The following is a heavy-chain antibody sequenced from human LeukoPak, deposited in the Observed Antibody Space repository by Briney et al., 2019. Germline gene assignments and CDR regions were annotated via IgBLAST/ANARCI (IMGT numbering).Heavy chain of an antibody. D-gene: IGHD4-23*01. CDR3: ARVGGDYGGNSWGVQAFDI. V-gene: IGHV3-7*01. J-gene: IGHJ3*02. CDR1: GFTFSSYW. Sequence: GGSLRLSCAASGFTFSSYWMSWVRQAPGKGLEWVANIKQDGSEKYYVDSVKGRFTISRDNAKNSLYLQMNSLRAEDTAVYYCARVGGDYGGNSWGVQAFDIWGQGTMVTVSS. CDR2: IKQDGSEK.